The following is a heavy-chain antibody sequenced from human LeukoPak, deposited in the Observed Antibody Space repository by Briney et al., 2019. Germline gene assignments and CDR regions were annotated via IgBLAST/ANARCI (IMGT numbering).Heavy chain of an antibody. V-gene: IGHV1-18*01. Sequence: ASVKVSCKASGYTFTSYGISWVRQAPGQGLEWMGWIIAYNGNTNYARKLQGRVTMTTDTSTSTAYMELRSLRSGDTAVYYCARVVYCSGGSCFSNWFDPWGQGTLVTVSS. D-gene: IGHD2-15*01. J-gene: IGHJ5*02. CDR1: GYTFTSYG. CDR3: ARVVYCSGGSCFSNWFDP. CDR2: IIAYNGNT.